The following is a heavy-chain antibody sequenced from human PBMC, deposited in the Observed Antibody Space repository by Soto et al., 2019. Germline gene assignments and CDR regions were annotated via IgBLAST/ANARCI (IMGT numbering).Heavy chain of an antibody. J-gene: IGHJ3*02. CDR1: GFTFSSYW. D-gene: IGHD3-10*01. CDR3: ARDPPGYYGSGSYYNAFDI. Sequence: GGSLRLSCAASGFTFSSYWMHWVRQAPGKWLVWVSRINSDGSSTSYADSVKGRFTISRDNAKNTLYLQMNSLRAEDTAVYYCARDPPGYYGSGSYYNAFDIWGQGTMVTVSS. V-gene: IGHV3-74*01. CDR2: INSDGSST.